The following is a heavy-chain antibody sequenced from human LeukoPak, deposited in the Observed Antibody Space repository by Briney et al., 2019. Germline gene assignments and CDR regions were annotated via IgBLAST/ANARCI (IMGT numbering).Heavy chain of an antibody. J-gene: IGHJ4*02. V-gene: IGHV3-23*01. D-gene: IGHD3-10*01. CDR3: AKGDAWIRFGE. CDR2: ISPSGDIT. CDR1: GFTFRKHG. Sequence: PGGSLRLSCAASGFTFRKHGMNWVRQAPGKGLEWVSGISPSGDITYYADSVKGRFTISRDNSKNTLYLEVISLTAEDTAVYYCAKGDAWIRFGEWSQGTLVTVSS.